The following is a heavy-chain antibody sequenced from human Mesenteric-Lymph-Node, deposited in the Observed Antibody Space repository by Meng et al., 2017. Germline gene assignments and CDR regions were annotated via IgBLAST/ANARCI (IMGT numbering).Heavy chain of an antibody. CDR2: NSYDGSI. V-gene: IGHV3-30*03. CDR3: AREFHSSGHAGTFDI. D-gene: IGHD3-22*01. Sequence: GGSLRLSCAAYGLTFSSSIIHWVRQAPDKGLEWVALNSYDGSILYADSVKGRLTISRDNSENTVYLQMNSLRAEDTAVYQCAREFHSSGHAGTFDIWGRGTMVTVSS. CDR1: GLTFSSSI. J-gene: IGHJ3*02.